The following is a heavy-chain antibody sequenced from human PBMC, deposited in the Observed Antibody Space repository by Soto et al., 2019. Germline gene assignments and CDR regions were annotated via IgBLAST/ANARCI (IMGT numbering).Heavy chain of an antibody. Sequence: PGGSLRLSCAASGFTFSSYSMNWVRQAPGKGLEWVSSISSSSSYIYYADSVEGRFTTSRDNAKNSLYLQMNSLRAEDTAVYYCARDTPFYGDYGGMDVWGQGTTVTVSS. V-gene: IGHV3-21*01. CDR2: ISSSSSYI. D-gene: IGHD4-17*01. CDR3: ARDTPFYGDYGGMDV. CDR1: GFTFSSYS. J-gene: IGHJ6*02.